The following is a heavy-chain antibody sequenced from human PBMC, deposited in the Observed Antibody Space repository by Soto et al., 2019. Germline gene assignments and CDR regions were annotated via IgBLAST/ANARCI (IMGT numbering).Heavy chain of an antibody. CDR2: ISYDGSNK. V-gene: IGHV3-30*18. J-gene: IGHJ6*02. Sequence: PGGSLRLSCAASGFTFSSYGMHWVRQAPGKGLEWVAVISYDGSNKYYADSVKGRFTISRDNSKNTLYLQMNSLRAEDTAVYYCAKDDANSGSYYYYYGMDVWGQGTTVTVSS. CDR1: GFTFSSYG. D-gene: IGHD1-26*01. CDR3: AKDDANSGSYYYYYGMDV.